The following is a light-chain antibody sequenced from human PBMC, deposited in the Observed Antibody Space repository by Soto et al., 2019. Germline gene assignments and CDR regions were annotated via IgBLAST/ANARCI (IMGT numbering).Light chain of an antibody. J-gene: IGKJ1*01. CDR1: QSVSSTF. CDR3: HQRQSWPRT. V-gene: IGKV3D-20*02. CDR2: AAS. Sequence: EIVLTQSPGTLSLSPLERGTLXRRSSQSVSSTFLAWYQQKPGQAPRLLIYAASSRATGIPDRFSGSGSGTDFTLTISSLQSDDFALYYCHQRQSWPRTFGQGTKVDIK.